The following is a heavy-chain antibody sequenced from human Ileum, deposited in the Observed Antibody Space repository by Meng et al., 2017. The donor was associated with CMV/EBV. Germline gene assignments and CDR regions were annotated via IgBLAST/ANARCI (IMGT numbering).Heavy chain of an antibody. CDR1: GYTFTGYQ. CDR3: ATTYSGRYETS. D-gene: IGHD1-26*01. J-gene: IGHJ4*02. Sequence: SCKASGYTFTGYQMHWVRQAPGKGLEWVGRINPKNGDTKYAEKFQGRVTMTRDTSITTAYMEVSRLRSDDTALYYCATTYSGRYETSWGQGTLVTVSS. V-gene: IGHV1-2*06. CDR2: INPKNGDT.